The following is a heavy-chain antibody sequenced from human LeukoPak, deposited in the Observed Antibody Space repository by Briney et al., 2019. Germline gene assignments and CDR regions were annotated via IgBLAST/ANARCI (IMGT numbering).Heavy chain of an antibody. J-gene: IGHJ4*02. CDR2: IGGSGVNT. V-gene: IGHV3-23*01. CDR1: TFTRYNYG. Sequence: GGSLRLSCVDSTFTRYNYGMSWVRQAPGKGLEWVSGIGGSGVNTDYADSVKGRFTISRDDSRNTLFLQMGSLSVDDTAIYYCAKVLSGSYHAYYFDSWGQGTLVTVSS. CDR3: AKVLSGSYHAYYFDS. D-gene: IGHD1-26*01.